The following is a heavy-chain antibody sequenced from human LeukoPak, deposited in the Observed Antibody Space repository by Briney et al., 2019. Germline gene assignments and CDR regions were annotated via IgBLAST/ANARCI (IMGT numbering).Heavy chain of an antibody. J-gene: IGHJ4*02. Sequence: PGGSLRLSCAASGFIFSGYWMTWVRQAPGKGLEWVASIKEDGSEKYYADFVKGRFTISRDNAKNSLDLQMNSLRAEDTAVYYCARRGSTDYWGQGTLVTVSS. CDR3: ARRGSTDY. CDR1: GFIFSGYW. V-gene: IGHV3-7*03. CDR2: IKEDGSEK. D-gene: IGHD2/OR15-2a*01.